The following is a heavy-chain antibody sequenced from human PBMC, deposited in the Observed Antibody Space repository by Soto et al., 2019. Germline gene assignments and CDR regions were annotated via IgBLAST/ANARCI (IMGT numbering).Heavy chain of an antibody. V-gene: IGHV4-31*03. Sequence: SSETLSLTCSVSGGSINNGMYYWSWIRQHPGKGLEWIGYIYFNGNTYYHPSLRSRVTISVDTSKNQFSLILSSVTAADTAVYYCARGGEQQLLRSWYFDYWGQGTLVTVSS. CDR1: GGSINNGMYY. CDR2: IYFNGNT. J-gene: IGHJ4*02. D-gene: IGHD6-13*01. CDR3: ARGGEQQLLRSWYFDY.